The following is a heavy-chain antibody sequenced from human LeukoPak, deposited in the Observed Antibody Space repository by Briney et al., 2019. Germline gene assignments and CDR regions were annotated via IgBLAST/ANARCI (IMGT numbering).Heavy chain of an antibody. CDR3: ARGGIAAAGTRAQTQGSDYYYGMDV. CDR1: DYTFTNYG. J-gene: IGHJ6*02. Sequence: ASVKVSCKASDYTFTNYGISWVRQAPGQGLEWMGWISAYNGDTNYAQKLQGRVTMSTDTSTSTAYMELRTLRSDDTAVYYCARGGIAAAGTRAQTQGSDYYYGMDVWGQGTTVTVSS. V-gene: IGHV1-18*01. CDR2: ISAYNGDT. D-gene: IGHD6-13*01.